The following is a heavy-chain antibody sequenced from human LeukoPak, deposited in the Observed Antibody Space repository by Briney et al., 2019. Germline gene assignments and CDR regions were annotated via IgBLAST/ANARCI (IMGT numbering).Heavy chain of an antibody. CDR2: VNLQGST. CDR1: GGSISNTNC. J-gene: IGHJ4*02. Sequence: SETLSLTCRVSGGSISNTNCWTWVRPPPGKGLEWIGEVNLQGSTNYNPSLKSRVAISVDKSENHISLKLTSVTAADTAVYYCAREGGPYRPLDYSGEGTLVTVAS. V-gene: IGHV4-4*02. CDR3: AREGGPYRPLDY.